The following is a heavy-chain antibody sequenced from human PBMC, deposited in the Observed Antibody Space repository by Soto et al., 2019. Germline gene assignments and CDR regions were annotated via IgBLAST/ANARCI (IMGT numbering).Heavy chain of an antibody. CDR1: GGFVSSGSYY. CDR3: ARVERGTATTVVDAFDI. J-gene: IGHJ3*02. V-gene: IGHV4-34*01. CDR2: MSHSGGT. D-gene: IGHD1-1*01. Sequence: QVQLQQWGAGLLKPSETLSLTCAVYGGFVSSGSYYWSWLRQPPGKGLEWIGEMSHSGGTHFNPSLMSRVTISVDTSKNQFSLKMSSVTAADTALYYCARVERGTATTVVDAFDIWGPGTMVTVSS.